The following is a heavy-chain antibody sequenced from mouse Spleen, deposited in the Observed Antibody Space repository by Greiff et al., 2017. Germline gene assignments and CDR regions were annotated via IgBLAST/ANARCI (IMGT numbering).Heavy chain of an antibody. J-gene: IGHJ1*03. V-gene: IGHV2-5*01. CDR2: IWRGGST. CDR3: AKERGDWYFDV. Sequence: VKLMESGPGLVQPSQSLSITCTVSGFSLTSYGVHWVRQSPGKGLEWLGVIWRGGSTDYNAAFMSRLSITKDNSKSQVFFKMNSLQADDTAIYYCAKERGDWYFDVWGTGTTVTVSS. CDR1: GFSLTSYG.